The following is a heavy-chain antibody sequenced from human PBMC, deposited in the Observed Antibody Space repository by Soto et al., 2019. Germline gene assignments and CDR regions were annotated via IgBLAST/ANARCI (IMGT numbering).Heavy chain of an antibody. V-gene: IGHV4-30-4*01. J-gene: IGHJ4*02. Sequence: SETLSLTCAVSSGSLSGGDTYWSWLRQPPGKGLEWIGYIFYAGGTHYNTSLKSRVSISVDTSKNQFSLNLYSVTAADTAVYYCARGRFGEIHDYWGQGSLVTVSS. CDR2: IFYAGGT. D-gene: IGHD3-10*01. CDR1: SGSLSGGDTY. CDR3: ARGRFGEIHDY.